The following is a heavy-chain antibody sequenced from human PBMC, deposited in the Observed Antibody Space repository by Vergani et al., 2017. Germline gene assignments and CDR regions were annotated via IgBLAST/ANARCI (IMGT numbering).Heavy chain of an antibody. V-gene: IGHV1-2*02. D-gene: IGHD6-13*01. CDR3: ARVRSSSCPWRWFDP. CDR2: INPNSGGT. CDR1: GYTFTGYY. Sequence: QVPLVQSGAEVKKPGASVKVSCKASGYTFTGYYMHWVRQAPGQGLEWMGWINPNSGGTNYAQKFQGRVTMTRDTSISTAYMELSRLRSDDTAVDYCARVRSSSCPWRWFDPWGQGTLVTVSS. J-gene: IGHJ5*02.